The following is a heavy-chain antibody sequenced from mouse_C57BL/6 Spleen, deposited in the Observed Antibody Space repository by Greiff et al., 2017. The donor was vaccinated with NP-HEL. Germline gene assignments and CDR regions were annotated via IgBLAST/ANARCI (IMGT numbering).Heavy chain of an antibody. D-gene: IGHD1-1*01. CDR2: ISDGGSYT. CDR1: GFTFSSYA. CDR3: ANYGSRGFAY. Sequence: EVQRVESGGGLVKPGGSLKLSCAASGFTFSSYAMSWVRQTPEKRLEWVATISDGGSYTYYPDNVKGRFTISRDNAKNNLYLQMSHLKSEDTAMYYCANYGSRGFAYWGQGTLVTVSA. V-gene: IGHV5-4*01. J-gene: IGHJ3*01.